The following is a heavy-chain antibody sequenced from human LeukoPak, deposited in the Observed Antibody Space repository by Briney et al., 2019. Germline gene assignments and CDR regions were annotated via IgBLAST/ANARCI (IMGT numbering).Heavy chain of an antibody. V-gene: IGHV3-23*01. Sequence: GGSLRLSCAASGFTFSNYAMSWVRQAPGKGLDWVSTISPGDSSTYYADSVKGRFTISRDNSKNTRYLQMNSLRAEDTAVYYCAKRGSGEDYWGQGTLVTVSS. J-gene: IGHJ4*02. CDR2: ISPGDSST. D-gene: IGHD6-19*01. CDR3: AKRGSGEDY. CDR1: GFTFSNYA.